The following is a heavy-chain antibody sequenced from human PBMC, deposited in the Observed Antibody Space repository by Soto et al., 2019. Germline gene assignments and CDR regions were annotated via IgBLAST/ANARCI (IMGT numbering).Heavy chain of an antibody. CDR2: ISYDGSNE. J-gene: IGHJ4*02. CDR1: EFTFSSYG. Sequence: QVQLVESGGGVVQPGRSLRLSCAASEFTFSSYGMHWVRQAPGKGLEWVAHISYDGSNEHYEDSVEGRFTISRDNSKNTLYLQMNSLRAEDSAVYYCAKDTYYHDSSGFYVFDSWGQGTLISVSS. V-gene: IGHV3-30*18. D-gene: IGHD3-22*01. CDR3: AKDTYYHDSSGFYVFDS.